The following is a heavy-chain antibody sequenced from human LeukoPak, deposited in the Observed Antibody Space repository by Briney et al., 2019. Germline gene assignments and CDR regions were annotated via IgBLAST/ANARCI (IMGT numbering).Heavy chain of an antibody. J-gene: IGHJ6*03. CDR3: ATGSIAAAGRYYYYMDV. V-gene: IGHV1-8*01. CDR1: GYTFTSYD. CDR2: MNPNSGNT. D-gene: IGHD6-13*01. Sequence: GASVKVSCKASGYTFTSYDINWVRQATGQGLEWMGWMNPNSGNTGYAQKFQGRVTMTEDTSTDTAYMELSSLRSEDTAVYYCATGSIAAAGRYYYYMDVWGKGTTVTISS.